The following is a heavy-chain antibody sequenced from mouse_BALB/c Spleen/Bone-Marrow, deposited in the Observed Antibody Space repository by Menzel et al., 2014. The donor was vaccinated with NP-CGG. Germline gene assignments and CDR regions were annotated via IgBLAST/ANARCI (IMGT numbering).Heavy chain of an antibody. Sequence: EVKLVESGAELVKPGASVKLSCTASGFNIKDTYMHWVKQRPEQGLEWIGRIDPANGNTKYDPKFQGKATITADTSSNAAYLQRSSLTSEDTAVYYCARSGDYGSSLAYWGQGTLVTVSA. CDR1: GFNIKDTY. CDR3: ARSGDYGSSLAY. D-gene: IGHD1-1*01. CDR2: IDPANGNT. J-gene: IGHJ3*01. V-gene: IGHV14-3*02.